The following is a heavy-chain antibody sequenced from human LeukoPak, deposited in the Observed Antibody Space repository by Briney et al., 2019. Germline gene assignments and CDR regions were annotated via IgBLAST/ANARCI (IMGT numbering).Heavy chain of an antibody. CDR1: GGSISSYY. Sequence: SETLSLTCTVSGGSISSYYWSWIRQPPGKGLEWIGYIYRSGSTYYSPSLKSRVSISLDTSKNQFSLKLSSVTAADTAVYYCARANYAYGDYWGQGTLVTVSS. CDR2: IYRSGST. D-gene: IGHD2-2*01. CDR3: ARANYAYGDY. J-gene: IGHJ4*02. V-gene: IGHV4-4*09.